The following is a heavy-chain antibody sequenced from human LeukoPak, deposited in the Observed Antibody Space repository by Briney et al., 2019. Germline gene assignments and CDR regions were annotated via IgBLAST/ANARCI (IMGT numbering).Heavy chain of an antibody. D-gene: IGHD2-2*01. CDR1: GFTFSSYW. CDR3: ARAPCSSTSCHLDY. CDR2: INSDGSTT. J-gene: IGHJ4*02. V-gene: IGHV3-74*01. Sequence: PGGSLRLSCAASGFTFSSYWMHWVRQAPGKGLVWVSRINSDGSTTTYADSVTGRFTISRDNAKNTQYLQMNSLRAEDTAVYYCARAPCSSTSCHLDYWGQGTLVTVSS.